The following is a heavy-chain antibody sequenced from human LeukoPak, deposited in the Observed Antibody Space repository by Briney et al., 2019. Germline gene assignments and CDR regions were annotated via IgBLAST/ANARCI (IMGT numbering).Heavy chain of an antibody. V-gene: IGHV1-46*01. CDR1: GYTFTSYY. D-gene: IGHD3-10*01. CDR3: ARDRGQRTGKYYYYYYMDV. CDR2: INPSGGST. Sequence: ASVKVSCKASGYTFTSYYMHWVRQAPGQGLEWMGIINPSGGSTSYAQKFQGRVTTTRDMSTSTVYMELSSLRSEDTAVYYCARDRGQRTGKYYYYYYMDVWGKGTTVTASS. J-gene: IGHJ6*03.